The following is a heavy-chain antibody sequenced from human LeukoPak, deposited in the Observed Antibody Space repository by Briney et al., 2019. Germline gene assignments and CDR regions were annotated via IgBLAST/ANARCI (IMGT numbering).Heavy chain of an antibody. CDR2: INPNSGGT. V-gene: IGHV1-2*02. CDR3: ARDQDGYNWAPDY. CDR1: GYTFTGYY. J-gene: IGHJ4*02. Sequence: ASVKVSCKASGYTFTGYYMHWVRQAPGQGLEWMGWINPNSGGTNYAQKFQGRVTMTRDTSISTAYMELSRLRSDDTAVYYCARDQDGYNWAPDYWGQGTLVTVSS. D-gene: IGHD5-24*01.